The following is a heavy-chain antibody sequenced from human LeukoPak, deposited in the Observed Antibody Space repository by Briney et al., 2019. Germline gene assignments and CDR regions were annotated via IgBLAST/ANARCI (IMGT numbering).Heavy chain of an antibody. Sequence: PSETLSLTCTVSGGSIGSYYWSWIRQPPGKGLEWIGYIYYSGSTNYNPSLKSRVTISVDTSKNQFSLKLSSVTAADTAVYYCARDLRYGRRYYYGMDVWGQGTTVTVSS. J-gene: IGHJ6*02. CDR3: ARDLRYGRRYYYGMDV. V-gene: IGHV4-59*01. CDR2: IYYSGST. CDR1: GGSIGSYY. D-gene: IGHD2-15*01.